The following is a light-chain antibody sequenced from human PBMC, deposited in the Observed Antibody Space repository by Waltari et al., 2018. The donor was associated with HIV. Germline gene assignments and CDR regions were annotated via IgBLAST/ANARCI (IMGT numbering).Light chain of an antibody. CDR3: HQYNSYPLT. Sequence: DIQMTQSPSSLSASVGDRVTITCRASQNIDNWLAWYQHKPGRGPKVWIFKTSTLETGVPPRFSGSASGTEFTLTITSLQPDDVATYYCHQYNSYPLTFGGGTKVEIK. CDR2: KTS. J-gene: IGKJ4*01. V-gene: IGKV1-5*03. CDR1: QNIDNW.